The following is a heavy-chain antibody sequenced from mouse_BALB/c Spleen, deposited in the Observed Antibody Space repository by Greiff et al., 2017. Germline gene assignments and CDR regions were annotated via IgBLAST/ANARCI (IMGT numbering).Heavy chain of an antibody. CDR1: GYTFTSYN. V-gene: IGHV1-12*01. CDR3: AREGYYGSSYAWFAY. J-gene: IGHJ3*01. Sequence: QVQLQQPGAELVKPGASVKMSCKASGYTFTSYNMHWVKQTPGQGLEWIGAIYPGNGDTSYNQKFKGKATLTADKSSSTAYMQLSSLTSEDSAVYYCAREGYYGSSYAWFAYWGQGTLVTVSA. CDR2: IYPGNGDT. D-gene: IGHD1-1*01.